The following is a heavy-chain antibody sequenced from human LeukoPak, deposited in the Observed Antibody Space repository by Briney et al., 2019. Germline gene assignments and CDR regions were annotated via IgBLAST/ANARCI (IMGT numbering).Heavy chain of an antibody. CDR2: IYYSGST. CDR3: ARLKLYFDFSTGNHYYFDS. D-gene: IGHD3-3*01. CDR1: GGSTSSYY. V-gene: IGHV4-59*08. Sequence: SETLSLTCSVSGGSTSSYYWSWIRQPPGKQLEWIGYIYYSGSTNYNPSLKSRVTISIDTSKNQFSLNLTSVTAADTAVYYCARLKLYFDFSTGNHYYFDSWGQGTLVIVSS. J-gene: IGHJ4*01.